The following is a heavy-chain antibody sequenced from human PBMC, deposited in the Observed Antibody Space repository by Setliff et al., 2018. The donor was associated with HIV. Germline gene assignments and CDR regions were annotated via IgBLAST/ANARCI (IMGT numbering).Heavy chain of an antibody. Sequence: PSETLSLTCTVSGDSVSSGSYYWSWIRQPAGKGLEWIGRIYTSGTTYHNPSLRSRVAISLDTSKNQFSLKLSSVTAADTAVYYCARSFGNGNSRLGNWGQGTLVTVSS. CDR3: ARSFGNGNSRLGN. D-gene: IGHD2-8*01. CDR1: GDSVSSGSYY. CDR2: IYTSGTT. J-gene: IGHJ4*02. V-gene: IGHV4-61*02.